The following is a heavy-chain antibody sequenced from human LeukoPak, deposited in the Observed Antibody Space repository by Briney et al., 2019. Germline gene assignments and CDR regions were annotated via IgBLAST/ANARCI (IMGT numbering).Heavy chain of an antibody. CDR2: ISPTGSTT. J-gene: IGHJ4*02. V-gene: IGHV3-74*01. CDR3: ARGPNSNWSGLDF. D-gene: IGHD6-6*01. CDR1: GFSFSGHW. Sequence: RAGGSLRLSCTASGFSFSGHWMHWARQLPGKGLVWASRISPTGSTTSYADSVKGRFTVSRDNAKNTLYLQVNNLRAEDTAVYYCARGPNSNWSGLDFWGQGTLLTVSS.